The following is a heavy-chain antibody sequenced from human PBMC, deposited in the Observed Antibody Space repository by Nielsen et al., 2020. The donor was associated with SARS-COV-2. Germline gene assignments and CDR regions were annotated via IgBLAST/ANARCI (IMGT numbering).Heavy chain of an antibody. J-gene: IGHJ3*02. V-gene: IGHV7-4-1*02. D-gene: IGHD6-19*01. Sequence: WVRQAPGQGLEWMGWINTNTGNPTYAQGFTGRFVFSLDTSVSTAYLQISSLKAEDTAVYYCATSSIAVAGDGAFDIWGQGTTVTVSS. CDR3: ATSSIAVAGDGAFDI. CDR2: INTNTGNP.